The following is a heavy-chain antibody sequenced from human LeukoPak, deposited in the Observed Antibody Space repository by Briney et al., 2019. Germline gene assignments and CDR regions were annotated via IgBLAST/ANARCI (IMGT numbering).Heavy chain of an antibody. Sequence: SVKVSCKASGGTFSSYAISWVRQAPGQGLEWMGGIIPIFGTANYAQKFQGRVTITADKSTSTAYMELSSLRSEDTAVYYCARDKRNYYDSSGYSSGYHFDYWGQGTLVTVSS. J-gene: IGHJ4*02. CDR2: IIPIFGTA. D-gene: IGHD3-22*01. CDR3: ARDKRNYYDSSGYSSGYHFDY. V-gene: IGHV1-69*06. CDR1: GGTFSSYA.